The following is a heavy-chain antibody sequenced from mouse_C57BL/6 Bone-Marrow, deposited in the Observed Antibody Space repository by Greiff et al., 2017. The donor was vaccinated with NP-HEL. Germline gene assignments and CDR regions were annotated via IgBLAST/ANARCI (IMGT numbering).Heavy chain of an antibody. CDR1: GFTFSSYG. Sequence: DVMLVESGGDLVKPGGSLKLSCAASGFTFSSYGMSWVRQTPDKRLEWVATISSGGSYTYYPDSVKGRFTISRDNAKNTLYLQMSSLKSEDTAMYYCARLDLHYYGSSYAMDYWGQGTSVTVSS. V-gene: IGHV5-6*02. CDR2: ISSGGSYT. CDR3: ARLDLHYYGSSYAMDY. J-gene: IGHJ4*01. D-gene: IGHD1-1*01.